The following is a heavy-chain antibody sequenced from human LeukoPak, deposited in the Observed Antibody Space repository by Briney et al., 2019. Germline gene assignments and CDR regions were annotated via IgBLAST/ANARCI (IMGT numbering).Heavy chain of an antibody. D-gene: IGHD2-15*01. J-gene: IGHJ6*03. V-gene: IGHV3-23*01. CDR2: ISSTGGTA. Sequence: GGSLRLSCAASGFTFSSFGMSWVRQAPGKGLEWVSAISSTGGTAYYADSVKGRFTISRDNSKNTLYLQMNSLRAEDTAIYYCAKNGDRGAYCSGGSCYPYYYYNMDVWGKGATVTISS. CDR3: AKNGDRGAYCSGGSCYPYYYYNMDV. CDR1: GFTFSSFG.